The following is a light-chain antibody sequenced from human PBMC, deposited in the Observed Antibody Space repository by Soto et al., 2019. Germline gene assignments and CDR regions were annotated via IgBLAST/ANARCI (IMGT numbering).Light chain of an antibody. CDR1: QSVSSN. CDR3: QEYNNWPWT. CDR2: GAS. Sequence: EKVMTQSPATLSVSPGERATLSCRASQSVSSNLAWYQQKPGQAPRLLIYGASTRATGIPARFSGSGSGTEFTLTMSSLQSEYFAIYYCQEYNNWPWTFGQGNKVEIK. J-gene: IGKJ1*01. V-gene: IGKV3-15*01.